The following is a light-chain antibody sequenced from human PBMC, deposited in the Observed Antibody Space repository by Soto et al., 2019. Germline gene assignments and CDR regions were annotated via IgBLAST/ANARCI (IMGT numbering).Light chain of an antibody. Sequence: DIQMTQSPSSVSASVGDRVTITCRASQGIATWLSWYQQKPGNAPKLLIFSAYSLQRGVPSRFSGNGSGTDFILTTSSLQPEDFATYYCQQAHRFPYTFGQGTKLEIK. J-gene: IGKJ2*01. V-gene: IGKV1-12*01. CDR3: QQAHRFPYT. CDR1: QGIATW. CDR2: SAY.